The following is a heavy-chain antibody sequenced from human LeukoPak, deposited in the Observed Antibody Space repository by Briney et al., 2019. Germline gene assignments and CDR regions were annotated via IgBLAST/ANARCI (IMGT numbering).Heavy chain of an antibody. CDR2: INHSGDT. V-gene: IGHV4-34*01. D-gene: IGHD1-26*01. CDR1: GGSFSTYY. J-gene: IGHJ4*02. CDR3: AGGIVGVTTDDRSFDY. Sequence: PSETLSLTCAIYGGSFSTYYWSWIRQPPGKGLEWIGEINHSGDTTYNPSLKSRVTISVDTSKNQFSLMLTSVTAADTAVYYCAGGIVGVTTDDRSFDYWGQGTLVTVSA.